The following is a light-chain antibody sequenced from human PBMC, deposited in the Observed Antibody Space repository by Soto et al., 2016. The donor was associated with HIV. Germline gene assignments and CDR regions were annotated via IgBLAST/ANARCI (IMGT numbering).Light chain of an antibody. CDR2: DTS. Sequence: AIRMTQSPSSLSASTGDRVTITCRASQGISSYIAWYQQKPGKAPKLLMYDTSTLQSGVPSRSSGSRSRTDFTLTISCLQSEDFATYYCQQYYSYPYTFGQGTKLEIK. J-gene: IGKJ2*01. CDR3: QQYYSYPYT. V-gene: IGKV1-8*01. CDR1: QGISSY.